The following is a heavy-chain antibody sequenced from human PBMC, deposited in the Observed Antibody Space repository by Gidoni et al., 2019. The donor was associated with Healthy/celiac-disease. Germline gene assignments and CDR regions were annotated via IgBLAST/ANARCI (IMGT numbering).Heavy chain of an antibody. CDR2: IYYSGST. J-gene: IGHJ4*02. D-gene: IGHD3-10*01. V-gene: IGHV4-59*08. CDR3: ASGGFGELIYFDY. Sequence: QVQLQESGPGLVKPSETLSLTCTVPGGSISSYYWSWIRQPPGKGLEWIGYIYYSGSTTSNPSLRSRVTISVDTSKTQFSLKLSSVTAADTAVYYCASGGFGELIYFDYWGQGTLVTVSS. CDR1: GGSISSYY.